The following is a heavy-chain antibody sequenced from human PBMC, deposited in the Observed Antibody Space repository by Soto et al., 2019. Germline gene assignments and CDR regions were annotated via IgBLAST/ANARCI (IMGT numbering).Heavy chain of an antibody. CDR3: AKDRGLGGGSCFDY. Sequence: EVQLLDSGGGLVQPGGSLRLSCAASGFTFGNYALSWVRQAPGRGLEWVAAISGRGDNTYYTDSVKGRFTISRDNSMNMLYLQMNSLRAEDTAVYYCAKDRGLGGGSCFDYCGQGTLVTVSS. D-gene: IGHD2-15*01. CDR1: GFTFGNYA. J-gene: IGHJ4*02. CDR2: ISGRGDNT. V-gene: IGHV3-23*01.